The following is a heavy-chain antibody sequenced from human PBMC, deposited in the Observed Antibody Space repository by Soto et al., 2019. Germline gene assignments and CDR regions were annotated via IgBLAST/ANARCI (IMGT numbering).Heavy chain of an antibody. CDR1: GHIFSNYW. J-gene: IGHJ4*02. V-gene: IGHV5-51*01. CDR3: ARRGTYSSGWDY. D-gene: IGHD6-19*01. Sequence: PGESLKISCKGSGHIFSNYWIGWVRQMPGKGLEWMGIIHGGDSPTRYSPSFEGQVTISTDKSISTAYLQWSSLKASDTAMYYCARRGTYSSGWDYWGQGTLVTVSS. CDR2: IHGGDSPT.